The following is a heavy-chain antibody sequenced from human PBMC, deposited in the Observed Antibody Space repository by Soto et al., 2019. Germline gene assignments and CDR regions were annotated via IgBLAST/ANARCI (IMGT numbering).Heavy chain of an antibody. D-gene: IGHD3-3*01. CDR3: AREQSTAAAFVAFDI. J-gene: IGHJ3*02. CDR1: GYTISRYY. Sequence: GASVKVSCKASGYTISRYYMHWVRQAPGQAPEWMGIINPPGDRTSYAQKFQGRLIMTRDTSTSTVYMELRSLRSDDTAMYYCAREQSTAAAFVAFDIWGQGTMVTVSS. V-gene: IGHV1-46*01. CDR2: INPPGDRT.